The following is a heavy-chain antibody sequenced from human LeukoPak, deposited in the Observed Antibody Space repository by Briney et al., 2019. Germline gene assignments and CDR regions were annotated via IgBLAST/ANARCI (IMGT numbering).Heavy chain of an antibody. Sequence: PGGSLRLSCAASGFTFSSYAMHWVRQAPGKGLEWVAVISYDGSNKYYADSVKGRFTISRDNSKNTVFMQMNSLRTEDTAVYYCATLVVVDVGYWGQGTLVTVSS. D-gene: IGHD2-15*01. J-gene: IGHJ4*02. CDR3: ATLVVVDVGY. CDR2: ISYDGSNK. V-gene: IGHV3-30-3*01. CDR1: GFTFSSYA.